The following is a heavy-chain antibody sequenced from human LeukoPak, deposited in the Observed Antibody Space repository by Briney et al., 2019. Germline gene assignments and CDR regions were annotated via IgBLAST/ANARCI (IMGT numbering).Heavy chain of an antibody. CDR1: GFTFSSYA. D-gene: IGHD5-24*01. V-gene: IGHV3-30-3*01. CDR3: ARASGDGYIYDAFDI. J-gene: IGHJ3*02. Sequence: GRSLRLSCAASGFTFSSYAMHWVRQAPGKGLEWVAVISYDGSNKYYADSVKGRFTISRDNSKNTLYLQMNSLRAEDTAVYYCARASGDGYIYDAFDIWGQGTMVTVSS. CDR2: ISYDGSNK.